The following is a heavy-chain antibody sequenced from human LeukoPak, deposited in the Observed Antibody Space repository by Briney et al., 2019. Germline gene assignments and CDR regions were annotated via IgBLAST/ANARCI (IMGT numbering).Heavy chain of an antibody. D-gene: IGHD3-16*01. V-gene: IGHV3-21*04. J-gene: IGHJ6*02. Sequence: PGGSLRLSCAASGFTFSSYSMNWVRQAPGKGLEWVSSISSSSSYIYYADSVKGRFTISRDNAKNSLYLQMNSLRAEDTAVYYCAKSWGSSTPVKYYYGMDVWGQGTTVTVSS. CDR1: GFTFSSYS. CDR2: ISSSSSYI. CDR3: AKSWGSSTPVKYYYGMDV.